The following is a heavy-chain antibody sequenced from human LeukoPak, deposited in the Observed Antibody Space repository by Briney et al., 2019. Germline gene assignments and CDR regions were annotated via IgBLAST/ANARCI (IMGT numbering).Heavy chain of an antibody. CDR1: GFTFSSYG. Sequence: PGGSLRLSCAASGFTFSSYGMHWVRQAPGKGLEWVAVILYDGSNKYYADSVKGRFTISRDNSKNTLYLQMNSLRAEDTAVYYCAKDLMITFGGVIVPLDYWGQGTLVTVSS. CDR2: ILYDGSNK. D-gene: IGHD3-16*02. V-gene: IGHV3-30*18. CDR3: AKDLMITFGGVIVPLDY. J-gene: IGHJ4*02.